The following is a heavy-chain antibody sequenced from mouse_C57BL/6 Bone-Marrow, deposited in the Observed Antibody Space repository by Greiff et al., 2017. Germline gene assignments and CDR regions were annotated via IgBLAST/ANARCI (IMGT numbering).Heavy chain of an antibody. CDR3: ARVGGDGSSGEWYFDV. V-gene: IGHV1-85*01. CDR1: GYTFTSYD. J-gene: IGHJ1*03. Sequence: VKLMESGPELVKPGASVKLSCKASGYTFTSYDINWVQQRPGQGLEWIGWIYPRGGSTKYNEKFKGKATLTVDTSSSTAYMELHSLTSEDSAVYFCARVGGDGSSGEWYFDVWGTGTTVTVS. CDR2: IYPRGGST. D-gene: IGHD1-1*01.